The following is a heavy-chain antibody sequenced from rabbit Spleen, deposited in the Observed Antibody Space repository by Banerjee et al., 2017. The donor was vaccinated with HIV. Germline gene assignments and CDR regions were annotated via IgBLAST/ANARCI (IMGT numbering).Heavy chain of an antibody. CDR2: IDSSDGST. Sequence: QSLEESGGDLVKPGASLTLTCTASGFSFSGAYDMCWVRQAPGKGLELIACIDSSDGSTSSATWAKGRFTISKTSSTTVTLQMTSLTAADTATFFCARDSGTSFSTYGMDLWGPGTLVTVS. D-gene: IGHD8-1*01. V-gene: IGHV1S40*01. J-gene: IGHJ6*01. CDR1: GFSFSGAYD. CDR3: ARDSGTSFSTYGMDL.